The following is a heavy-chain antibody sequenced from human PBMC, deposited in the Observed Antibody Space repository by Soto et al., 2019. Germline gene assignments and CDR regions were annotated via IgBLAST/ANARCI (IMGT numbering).Heavy chain of an antibody. CDR2: INPKSGGT. CDR3: ARGHSTDCSNGVCSFFYNHEMDV. J-gene: IGHJ6*02. V-gene: IGHV1-2*04. D-gene: IGHD2-8*01. Sequence: ASVKVSCKASGYSFTDYHIHWVRQAPGQGLEWLGRINPKSGGTSTAQKFQGWVTMTRDRSISTVYMELTRLRSDDTAVYFCARGHSTDCSNGVCSFFYNHEMDVWG. CDR1: GYSFTDYH.